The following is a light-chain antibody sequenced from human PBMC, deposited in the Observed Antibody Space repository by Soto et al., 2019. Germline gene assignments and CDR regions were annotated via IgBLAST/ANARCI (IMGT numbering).Light chain of an antibody. J-gene: IGKJ1*01. Sequence: EIVMTQSPATLSVSPGERATLSCRASQSVSGNLAWYQQKPGQAPRLLIYGASTGATGIPARFSGSGSGTEFTPTISSLQSEDFAVYYCQQYNNWPRTFGQGTKVEIK. V-gene: IGKV3-15*01. CDR1: QSVSGN. CDR3: QQYNNWPRT. CDR2: GAS.